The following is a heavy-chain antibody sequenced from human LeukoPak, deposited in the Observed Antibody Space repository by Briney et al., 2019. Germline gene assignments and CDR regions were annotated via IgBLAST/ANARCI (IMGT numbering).Heavy chain of an antibody. CDR3: ARYPSRYCTSTSCYLVH. D-gene: IGHD2-2*01. Sequence: PGGSLRLSCTASGVTFSSYDMNWVRQAPGKGLEWVSYISGSGTTIYYADSVKGRFTISRDNAKNSLYLQMHSLRAEDTAVYYCARYPSRYCTSTSCYLVHWGQGALVTVSS. J-gene: IGHJ5*02. CDR1: GVTFSSYD. V-gene: IGHV3-48*03. CDR2: ISGSGTTI.